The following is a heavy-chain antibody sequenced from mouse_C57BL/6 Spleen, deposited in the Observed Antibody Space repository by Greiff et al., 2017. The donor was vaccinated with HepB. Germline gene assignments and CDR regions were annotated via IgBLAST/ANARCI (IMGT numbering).Heavy chain of an antibody. D-gene: IGHD2-1*01. CDR3: ARLIYYDNPYAMDY. Sequence: EVQLQQSGPVLVKPGASVKMSCKASGYTFTDYYMNWVKQSHGKSLEWIGVINPYNGGTSYNQKFKGKATLTVDKSSSTAYMELNSLTSEDSAVYYCARLIYYDNPYAMDYWGQGTSVTVSS. J-gene: IGHJ4*01. CDR1: GYTFTDYY. CDR2: INPYNGGT. V-gene: IGHV1-19*01.